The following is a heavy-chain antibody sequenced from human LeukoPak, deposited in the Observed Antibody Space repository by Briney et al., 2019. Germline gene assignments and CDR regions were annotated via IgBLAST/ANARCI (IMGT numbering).Heavy chain of an antibody. Sequence: SETLSLTCTVSGGSISSYYWSWIRQPPGKGLEWIGYIYSSGTTNYNPSLKSRVTISVDTSKNQFSLRLTSVTAADTAVYYCARDGPVGPWAQGTLVTVSS. V-gene: IGHV4-59*01. D-gene: IGHD3-16*01. J-gene: IGHJ4*02. CDR1: GGSISSYY. CDR3: ARDGPVGP. CDR2: IYSSGTT.